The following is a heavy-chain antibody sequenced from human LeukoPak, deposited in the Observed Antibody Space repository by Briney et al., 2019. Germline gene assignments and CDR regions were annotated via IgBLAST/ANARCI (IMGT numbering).Heavy chain of an antibody. CDR1: GGSFSGYY. Sequence: PSETLSLTCAVYGGSFSGYYWSWIRQPPGKGLEWIGEINHSGSTNYNPSLKSRVTISVDTSKNQFSLKLSSVTAADTAVYYCASFSSSTSCFGSCGQGTLVSLSS. CDR3: ASFSSSTSCFGS. V-gene: IGHV4-34*01. D-gene: IGHD2-2*01. CDR2: INHSGST. J-gene: IGHJ4*02.